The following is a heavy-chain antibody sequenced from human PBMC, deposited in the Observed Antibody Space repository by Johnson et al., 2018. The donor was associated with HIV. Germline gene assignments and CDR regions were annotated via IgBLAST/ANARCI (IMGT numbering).Heavy chain of an antibody. CDR1: GFTFSDYY. J-gene: IGHJ3*02. Sequence: EVQLVESGGGLVQPGGSLRLSCAASGFTFSDYYMSWIRQAPGKGLEWVSYISSSGGSTYYADSVKGRFTISRDNSKNTLYLQMNSLRAEDTAVYYCAKSSDEYSSSSDAFDIWGQGTMVTVSS. D-gene: IGHD6-6*01. CDR3: AKSSDEYSSSSDAFDI. V-gene: IGHV3-23*04. CDR2: ISSSGGST.